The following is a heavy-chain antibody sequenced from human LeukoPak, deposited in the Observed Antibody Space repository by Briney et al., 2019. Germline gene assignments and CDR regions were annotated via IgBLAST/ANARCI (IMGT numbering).Heavy chain of an antibody. CDR2: ISSTGSDI. J-gene: IGHJ4*02. Sequence: GGSLRLSCVASGFAFETYTMNWVRQAPGKGREWVSFISSTGSDINYADSVRDRFTISRDNAKNSLFLQMDSLRVEDTAVYYCAKGLFSGYDKYLDSWGQGTLVTVSS. V-gene: IGHV3-21*04. CDR3: AKGLFSGYDKYLDS. CDR1: GFAFETYT. D-gene: IGHD5-12*01.